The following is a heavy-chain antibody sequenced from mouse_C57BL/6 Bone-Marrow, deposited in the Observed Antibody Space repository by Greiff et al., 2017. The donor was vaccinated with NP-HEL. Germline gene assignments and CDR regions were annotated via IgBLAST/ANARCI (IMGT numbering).Heavy chain of an antibody. CDR3: AREGILDYYGSSLYAMDY. CDR2: IDPSDSYT. J-gene: IGHJ4*01. CDR1: GYTFTSYW. Sequence: QVHVNQSGAELVMPGASVKLSCKASGYTFTSYWMHWVKQRPGQGLEWIGEIDPSDSYTNYTQKFKGKSTLTVDTSSSTAYMQLSSLTSEDSAVYYCAREGILDYYGSSLYAMDYWGQGTSVTVSA. D-gene: IGHD1-1*01. V-gene: IGHV1-69*01.